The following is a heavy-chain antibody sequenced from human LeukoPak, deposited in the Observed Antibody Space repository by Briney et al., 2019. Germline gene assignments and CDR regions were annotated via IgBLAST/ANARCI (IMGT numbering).Heavy chain of an antibody. J-gene: IGHJ1*01. V-gene: IGHV1-69*04. CDR3: ARGSSIAARRQQAEYFQH. Sequence: GASVKVSCKASGGTFSSYAISWVRQAPGQGVEWMGRIIPILGIANYAQKFQGRVMITADKSTSTAYMELSSLRSEDTAVYYCARGSSIAARRQQAEYFQHWGQGTLVTVSS. CDR2: IIPILGIA. CDR1: GGTFSSYA. D-gene: IGHD6-6*01.